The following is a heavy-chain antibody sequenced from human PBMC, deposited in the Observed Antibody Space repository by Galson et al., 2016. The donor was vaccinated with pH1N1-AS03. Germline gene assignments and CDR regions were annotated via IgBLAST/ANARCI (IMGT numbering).Heavy chain of an antibody. D-gene: IGHD3-10*01. V-gene: IGHV4-59*01. J-gene: IGHJ6*02. CDR2: TFYSGST. Sequence: SETLSLTCSVSGDSLDTFSWTWIRQPPGKGLEWIGFTFYSGSTHYNPSLKSRITISVDTSKNLFSLQLKSVTAADTAVYYCASRSSVLYSYGSDVWGQGTTVIVSS. CDR1: GDSLDTFS. CDR3: ASRSSVLYSYGSDV.